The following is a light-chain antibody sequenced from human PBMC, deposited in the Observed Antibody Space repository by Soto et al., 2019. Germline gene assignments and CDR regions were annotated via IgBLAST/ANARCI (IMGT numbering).Light chain of an antibody. CDR2: AVT. V-gene: IGLV2-14*01. J-gene: IGLJ2*01. Sequence: QSVLTQPASVSGSPGQSIAISCTSTSSDVGGYNYVSWYQQHPGKAPKLVIYAVTNRPSGVSDRFSGSKSGNTASLTISGLQAEDEADYYCTSYADSSPVVFGGGTKLTVL. CDR1: SSDVGGYNY. CDR3: TSYADSSPVV.